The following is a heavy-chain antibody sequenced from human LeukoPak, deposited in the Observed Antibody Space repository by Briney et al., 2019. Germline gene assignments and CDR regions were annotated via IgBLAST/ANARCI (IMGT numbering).Heavy chain of an antibody. CDR2: INHSGST. CDR1: GGSFSGYY. CDR3: ASSTNRWFDP. J-gene: IGHJ5*02. V-gene: IGHV4-34*01. D-gene: IGHD2-2*01. Sequence: GSLSLTCAVYGGSFSGYYWSWIRQPPGKGLEWIGEINHSGSTNYNPSLKSRVTISVDTSKNQFSLKLSSVTAADTAVYYCASSTNRWFDPWGQGTLVTVSS.